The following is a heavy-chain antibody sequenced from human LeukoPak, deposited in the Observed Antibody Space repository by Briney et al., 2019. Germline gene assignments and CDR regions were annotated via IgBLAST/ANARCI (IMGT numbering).Heavy chain of an antibody. V-gene: IGHV3-48*04. CDR2: ISSGSLTK. J-gene: IGHJ4*02. CDR1: GFSFSNYG. CDR3: ARDQGGDSGYSPLDL. Sequence: PGGSLRLSCAASGFSFSNYGMKWVRQAPGKGLECVSYISSGSLTKYYADSVKGRFTISRDDAKNSLYLQLSSLRADDTAVYYCARDQGGDSGYSPLDLWGQGTLVTVSS. D-gene: IGHD5-12*01.